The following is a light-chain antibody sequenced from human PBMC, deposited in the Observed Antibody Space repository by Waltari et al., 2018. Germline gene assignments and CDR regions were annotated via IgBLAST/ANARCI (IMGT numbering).Light chain of an antibody. CDR1: SSDAGGYKY. CDR3: RSDAGGSWL. V-gene: IGLV2-8*01. CDR2: SVT. Sequence: SALTQPPPASGPPGQSVTIPCTGTSSDAGGYKYVSWYQQHPGKAPKLMIYSVTKQPPVVPMRFFVSRSGNAASLTVCGVPTDDEADYYCRSDAGGSWLFGGGTKLTVL. J-gene: IGLJ3*02.